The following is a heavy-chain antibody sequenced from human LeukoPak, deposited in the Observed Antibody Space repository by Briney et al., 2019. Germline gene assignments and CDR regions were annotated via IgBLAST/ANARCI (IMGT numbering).Heavy chain of an antibody. Sequence: SVKVSCKASGGTFSSYNIIWVRQAPGQGLEWMGRIIPILGIANYAQKFQGRVTITADKSTSTAYMELSSLRSEDTAVYYCARGYGGNSVPPNDAFDIWGQGTTVTVSS. V-gene: IGHV1-69*02. CDR2: IIPILGIA. J-gene: IGHJ3*02. CDR3: ARGYGGNSVPPNDAFDI. D-gene: IGHD4-23*01. CDR1: GGTFSSYN.